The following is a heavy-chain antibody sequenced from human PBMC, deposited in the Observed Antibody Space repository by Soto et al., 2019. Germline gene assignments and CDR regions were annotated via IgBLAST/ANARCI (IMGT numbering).Heavy chain of an antibody. CDR2: ISGSGGST. J-gene: IGHJ4*02. V-gene: IGHV3-23*01. D-gene: IGHD5-12*01. Sequence: EVQLLESGGGLVQPGGSLRLSCAASGFTFSSYAMSWVRQAPGKGLEWVSTISGSGGSTYYADSVKGRFTITRDKSKNTLYLQMNSLSADDTAVYYCAKRRDGYNYDYWGQGTLVTVSS. CDR1: GFTFSSYA. CDR3: AKRRDGYNYDY.